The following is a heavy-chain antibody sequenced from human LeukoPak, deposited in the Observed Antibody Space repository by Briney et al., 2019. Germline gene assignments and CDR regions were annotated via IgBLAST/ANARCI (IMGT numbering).Heavy chain of an antibody. Sequence: PSETLSLTCTVSGNSISSGDNYWSWIRQPAGKGLEWIGRIYTSGSTNYNPSLKSRVTISGDTSKNQFSLKLSSVTAADTAVYYCARHIVVGLIFDPWGQGTLVTVSS. J-gene: IGHJ5*02. CDR2: IYTSGST. V-gene: IGHV4-61*02. CDR3: ARHIVVGLIFDP. CDR1: GNSISSGDNY. D-gene: IGHD2-15*01.